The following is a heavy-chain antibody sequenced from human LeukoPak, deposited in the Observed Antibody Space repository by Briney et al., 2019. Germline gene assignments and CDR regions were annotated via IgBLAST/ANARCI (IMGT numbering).Heavy chain of an antibody. Sequence: GGSLRLSCAASGFTFSSYAMHWVRQAPGKGLEWVAVISYDGSNKYYADSVKGRFTISRDNSKNTLYLQMNSLRAEDTAVYYCARRLTYFDSWGQGTLVTVSS. CDR2: ISYDGSNK. CDR1: GFTFSSYA. V-gene: IGHV3-30*01. CDR3: ARRLTYFDS. J-gene: IGHJ4*02. D-gene: IGHD6-19*01.